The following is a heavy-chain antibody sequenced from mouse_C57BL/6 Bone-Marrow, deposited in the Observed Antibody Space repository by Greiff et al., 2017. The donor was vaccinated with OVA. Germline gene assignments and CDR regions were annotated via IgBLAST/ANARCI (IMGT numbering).Heavy chain of an antibody. CDR1: GFTFTDYY. CDR2: VYPYNGGT. J-gene: IGHJ4*01. Sequence: EVQVVESGPVLVKPGPSVKISCKASGFTFTDYYMHWVKQSHGKSLEWIGLVYPYNGGTSYNQKFKGKATLTVDTSSSTAYMELNSLTSEDSAVYYCARDSSGTCCAMDYWGQGTSVTVSS. D-gene: IGHD3-2*02. CDR3: ARDSSGTCCAMDY. V-gene: IGHV1-36*01.